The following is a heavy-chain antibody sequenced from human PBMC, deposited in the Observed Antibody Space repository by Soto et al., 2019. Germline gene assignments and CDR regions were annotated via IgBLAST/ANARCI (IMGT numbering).Heavy chain of an antibody. Sequence: QAQLEQSGGEVKKPGSSVKVSCKASRVAFSKFIVTWVRQAPGLGLESVGGIIPVFGTANYAQKFQGTVTITADESTSTSYMEVNNLRSEDTAVYYCAKVRYSSPMGYYYGMDVWGQGTTVTVSS. D-gene: IGHD2-2*01. CDR1: RVAFSKFI. V-gene: IGHV1-69*01. CDR2: IIPVFGTA. J-gene: IGHJ6*02. CDR3: AKVRYSSPMGYYYGMDV.